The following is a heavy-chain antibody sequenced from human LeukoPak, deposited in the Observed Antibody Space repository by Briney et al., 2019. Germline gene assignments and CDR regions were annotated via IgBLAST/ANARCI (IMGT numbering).Heavy chain of an antibody. Sequence: GGSLRLPCAASGFTFSSYWMHWVRQAPGKGLVWVSRINSDGSSTSYADSVKGRFTISRDNAKNMLYLQMNSLRADDTAVYYCARDQRYDFWSGSSNWFDPWGQGTLVTVSS. CDR3: ARDQRYDFWSGSSNWFDP. V-gene: IGHV3-74*01. CDR2: INSDGSST. D-gene: IGHD3-3*01. CDR1: GFTFSSYW. J-gene: IGHJ5*02.